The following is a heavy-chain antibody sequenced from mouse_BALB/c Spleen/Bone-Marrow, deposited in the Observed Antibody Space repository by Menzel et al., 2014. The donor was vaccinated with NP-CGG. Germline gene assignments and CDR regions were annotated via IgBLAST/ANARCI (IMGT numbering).Heavy chain of an antibody. CDR3: ARLGYYGGFAY. CDR2: INPDSRTI. J-gene: IGHJ3*01. Sequence: EVQLVESGGGLVQPGRSLKISCAASGFDFSGFWMGWVRQAPGKGLEWIGEINPDSRTINYSPFLKDRFIISRDNAKNTLYLHMSKVRSEDTALYYCARLGYYGGFAYWGQGTLVTVSA. D-gene: IGHD2-3*01. CDR1: GFDFSGFW. V-gene: IGHV4-1*02.